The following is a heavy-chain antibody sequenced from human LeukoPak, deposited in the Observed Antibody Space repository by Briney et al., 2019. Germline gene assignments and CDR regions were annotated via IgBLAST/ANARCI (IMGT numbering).Heavy chain of an antibody. CDR3: AKWGDYDVLTGYYVSDF. CDR2: ISGRSNNT. D-gene: IGHD3-9*01. J-gene: IGHJ4*02. CDR1: GFIFSNYA. Sequence: QAGASLRLSCAASGFIFSNYAMYWVRQAPGKGLEWVSAISGRSNNTYYADSVKGRFTIPRDSSNNTLYLQMNSLRADDTAVYYCAKWGDYDVLTGYYVSDFWGQGTLVTVSS. V-gene: IGHV3-23*01.